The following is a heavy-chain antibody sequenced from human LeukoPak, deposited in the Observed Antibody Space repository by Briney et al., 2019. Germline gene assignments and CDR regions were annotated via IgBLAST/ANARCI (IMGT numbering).Heavy chain of an antibody. CDR3: ARVRGGYYSDF. CDR1: GFIFSNYW. J-gene: IGHJ4*02. D-gene: IGHD3-22*01. Sequence: GGSLRLSCAASGFIFSNYWLYWVRQAPGKGLVWVLRINSDGTTTTYADSVKGRFTISRDNAKNTLYLQMSSLTAEDTAVYYCARVRGGYYSDFWGQGTLVTVSS. CDR2: INSDGTTT. V-gene: IGHV3-74*01.